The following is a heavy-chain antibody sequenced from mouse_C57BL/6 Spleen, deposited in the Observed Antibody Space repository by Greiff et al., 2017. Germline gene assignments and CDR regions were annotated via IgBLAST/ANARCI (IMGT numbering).Heavy chain of an antibody. J-gene: IGHJ2*01. CDR3: ARPNYYWGNYFDY. CDR1: GYTFTSYW. CDR2: IDPSDSYT. V-gene: IGHV1-69*01. D-gene: IGHD1-1*01. Sequence: QVQLQQPGAELVMPGASVKLSCKASGYTFTSYWMHWVKQRPGQGLEWIGEIDPSDSYTNYNQKFKGKSTLTVDKSSSTAYMQLSSLTSEDSAVXDCARPNYYWGNYFDYWGQGTTLTVSS.